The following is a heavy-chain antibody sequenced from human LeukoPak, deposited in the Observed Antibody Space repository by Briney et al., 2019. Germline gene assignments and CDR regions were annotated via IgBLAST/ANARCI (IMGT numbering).Heavy chain of an antibody. CDR3: ARYGSGSYYHY. Sequence: TGGSLRLSCAASGFTFSDYAMHWVRQAPGKGLEYVSAISTDGGGTYYVNSVKGRFTISGDNSKNTLYLQMGSLRAEDMAVYYCARYGSGSYYHYWGQGTLVTVSS. CDR2: ISTDGGGT. CDR1: GFTFSDYA. V-gene: IGHV3-64*01. J-gene: IGHJ4*02. D-gene: IGHD3-10*01.